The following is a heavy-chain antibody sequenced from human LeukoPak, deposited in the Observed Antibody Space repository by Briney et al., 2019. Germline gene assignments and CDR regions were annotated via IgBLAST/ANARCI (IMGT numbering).Heavy chain of an antibody. CDR3: TIGVY. Sequence: GGSLRLSCAASGFALSSHWMTWVRQASGRGLEWVGRIRSKADNNATAYAASVKGRFTISRDDSRNTAYLQMNSLKTEDAAMYYYTIGVYWGQGTLVTVSS. V-gene: IGHV3-73*01. CDR1: GFALSSHW. CDR2: IRSKADNNAT. J-gene: IGHJ4*02.